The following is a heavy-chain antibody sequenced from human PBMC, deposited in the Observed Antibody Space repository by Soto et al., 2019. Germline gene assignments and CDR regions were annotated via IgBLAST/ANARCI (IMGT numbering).Heavy chain of an antibody. D-gene: IGHD6-13*01. V-gene: IGHV1-69*13. J-gene: IGHJ4*02. CDR1: GGTFSSYA. CDR3: ARDHPKRSSWIPSFDY. CDR2: IIPIFGTA. Sequence: SVKVSCKASGGTFSSYAISWVRQAPGQGLEWMGGIIPIFGTANYAQKFQGRVTITADESTSTAYMELSSLRSEDTAVYYCARDHPKRSSWIPSFDYWGQGTLLTVSS.